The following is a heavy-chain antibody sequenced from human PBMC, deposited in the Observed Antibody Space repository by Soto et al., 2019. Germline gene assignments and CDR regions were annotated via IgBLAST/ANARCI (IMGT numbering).Heavy chain of an antibody. J-gene: IGHJ4*02. D-gene: IGHD3-9*01. V-gene: IGHV3-74*01. CDR1: GFPFSSYW. CDR2: ISGDGVTT. Sequence: EVQLVESGGDLFQRGGSLRLSCAASGFPFSSYWMHWFRHTPGNGLDWVARISGDGVTTYYADSVTGRFTVSRDNAKNTLALQIRGLRAEDTAVYYCAREYYGLLTGYYTDYWGQGTLVSVSS. CDR3: AREYYGLLTGYYTDY.